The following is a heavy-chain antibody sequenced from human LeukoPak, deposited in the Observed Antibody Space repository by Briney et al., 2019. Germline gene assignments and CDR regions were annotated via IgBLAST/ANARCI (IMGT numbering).Heavy chain of an antibody. Sequence: SETLSLTCAVYGGSFSGYYWSWIRQPPGKGLEWIGEINHSGSTNYNPSLKSRVTISVDTSKNQFSLKLSSVTAADTAVYYCARGMGIAAAGNWFDPWGQGPLVTVSS. CDR2: INHSGST. CDR3: ARGMGIAAAGNWFDP. V-gene: IGHV4-34*01. D-gene: IGHD6-13*01. CDR1: GGSFSGYY. J-gene: IGHJ5*02.